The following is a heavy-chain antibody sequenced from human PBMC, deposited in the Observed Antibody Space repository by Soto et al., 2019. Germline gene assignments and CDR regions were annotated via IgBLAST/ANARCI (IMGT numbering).Heavy chain of an antibody. V-gene: IGHV4-4*07. CDR1: GGSISSYY. Sequence: SETLSLTCTVSGGSISSYYWSWIRQPAGKGLEWIGRIYTSGSTNYNPSLKSRVTMSVDTSKNQFSLKLSSVTAADTAVYYCARARKVVVTNDAFDIWGQGTMVTVSS. D-gene: IGHD2-21*02. J-gene: IGHJ3*02. CDR2: IYTSGST. CDR3: ARARKVVVTNDAFDI.